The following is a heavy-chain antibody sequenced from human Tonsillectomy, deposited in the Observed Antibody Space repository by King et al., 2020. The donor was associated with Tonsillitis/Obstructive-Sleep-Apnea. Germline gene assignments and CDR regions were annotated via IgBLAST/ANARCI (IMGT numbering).Heavy chain of an antibody. D-gene: IGHD3-3*01. V-gene: IGHV1-69*01. CDR2: IIPIFGTA. CDR1: GGTFSSYA. Sequence: MQLVQSGAEVKKPGSSVKVSCKASGGTFSSYAISWVRQAPGQGLEWMGGIIPIFGTANYAQKFQGRVTITADESTSTAYMELSSLRSEDTAVYYCARGSTIFGVVMREYYYYYMDVWGKGTTVTVSS. J-gene: IGHJ6*03. CDR3: ARGSTIFGVVMREYYYYYMDV.